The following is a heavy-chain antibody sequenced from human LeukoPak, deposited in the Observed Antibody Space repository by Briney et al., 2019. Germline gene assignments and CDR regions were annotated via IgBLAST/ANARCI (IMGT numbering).Heavy chain of an antibody. Sequence: GGSLRLSCAASGFTFSDYYMSWIRQAPGKGLEWVSYIRTSGTTIYHADSVKGRFTISRDNAKNSLYLQMNSLRAEDTAVYYCARVYYGSGSLHYYYYYMDVWGKGTTVTISS. V-gene: IGHV3-11*01. CDR1: GFTFSDYY. J-gene: IGHJ6*03. CDR2: IRTSGTTI. CDR3: ARVYYGSGSLHYYYYYMDV. D-gene: IGHD3-10*01.